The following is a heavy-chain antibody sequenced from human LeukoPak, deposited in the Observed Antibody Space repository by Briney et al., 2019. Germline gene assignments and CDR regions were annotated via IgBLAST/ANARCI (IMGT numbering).Heavy chain of an antibody. V-gene: IGHV4-34*01. CDR2: INHSGST. CDR3: ARERTFGVVTRREVFDY. J-gene: IGHJ4*02. Sequence: SETLSLTCAVYGGSFSGYYWSWIRQPPGKGLEWIGEINHSGSTNYNPSLKSRVTISVDTSKNQFSLKLSSVTAADTAVYYCARERTFGVVTRREVFDYWGQGTLVTVSS. CDR1: GGSFSGYY. D-gene: IGHD3-3*01.